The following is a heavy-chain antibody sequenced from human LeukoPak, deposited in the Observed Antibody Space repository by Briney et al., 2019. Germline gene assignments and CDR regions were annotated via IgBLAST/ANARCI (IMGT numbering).Heavy chain of an antibody. Sequence: RGSLRLSCAASGFTFSDYYMTWIRQAPGKGLEWISYISSSGSTIYYAGSVKGRFTISRDNAKNSLYLQMNSLRAEDTAVYYCAKDLLPKIITLIYGMDVWGQGTTVTVSS. D-gene: IGHD3-10*01. J-gene: IGHJ6*02. CDR1: GFTFSDYY. CDR2: ISSSGSTI. CDR3: AKDLLPKIITLIYGMDV. V-gene: IGHV3-11*01.